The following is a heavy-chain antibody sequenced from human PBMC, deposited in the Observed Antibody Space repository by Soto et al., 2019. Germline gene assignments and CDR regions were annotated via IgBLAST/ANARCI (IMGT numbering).Heavy chain of an antibody. CDR1: GGSISSSSYY. CDR2: IYYSGST. V-gene: IGHV4-39*01. J-gene: IGHJ4*02. D-gene: IGHD3-3*01. Sequence: QLQLQESGPGLVKPSETLSLTCTVSGGSISSSSYYWGWIRQPPGKGLEWIGSIYYSGSTYYNPSLKSRVTISVDTSKNQFSLKLSSVTAADTAVYYCARQSGYSKDPFDYWGQGTLVTVSS. CDR3: ARQSGYSKDPFDY.